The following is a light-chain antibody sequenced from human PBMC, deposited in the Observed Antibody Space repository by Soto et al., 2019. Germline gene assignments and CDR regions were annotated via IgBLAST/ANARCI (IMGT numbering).Light chain of an antibody. CDR1: QSVSSSY. J-gene: IGKJ1*01. CDR3: QQYGSSPRT. Sequence: VVTQSPGTLSFSPGERATLSCRASQSVSSSYLAWYQQKPGQAPSHLIYGASSRDTGIPDRFSGSGSGTDFTLTISRLEPEDFAVYYCQQYGSSPRTFGQGTKVEIK. CDR2: GAS. V-gene: IGKV3-20*01.